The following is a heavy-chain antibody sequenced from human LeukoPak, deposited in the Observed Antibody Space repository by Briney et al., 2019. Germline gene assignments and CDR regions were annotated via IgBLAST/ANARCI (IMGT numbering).Heavy chain of an antibody. CDR1: GFTFHTSA. CDR3: SAQREASWHDFWPTRLFDP. V-gene: IGHV1-58*02. Sequence: SVTVSFTASGFTFHTSAIQWVRQARGQGLEWKGVFVLSSGNTGYSHKVYDRGRITRDMSTSTDSMELDSLGFEDKATADYSAQREASWHDFWPTRLFDPWGQGTLVTVSS. D-gene: IGHD3-3*01. J-gene: IGHJ5*02. CDR2: FVLSSGNT.